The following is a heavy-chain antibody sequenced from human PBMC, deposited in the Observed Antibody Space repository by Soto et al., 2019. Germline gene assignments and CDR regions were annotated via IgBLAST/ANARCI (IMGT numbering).Heavy chain of an antibody. J-gene: IGHJ4*02. CDR1: GDSINSDNYY. Sequence: SETLSLTCSVSGDSINSDNYYWGWIRQPRGKGLEWIGSIYYRGNTYYNPSLKTRVTISLDKSKSQFSLKLNSVTAADSAVYFCARLEGLATISYYFDYWGQGTLVTVSS. CDR2: IYYRGNT. D-gene: IGHD3-9*01. CDR3: ARLEGLATISYYFDY. V-gene: IGHV4-39*01.